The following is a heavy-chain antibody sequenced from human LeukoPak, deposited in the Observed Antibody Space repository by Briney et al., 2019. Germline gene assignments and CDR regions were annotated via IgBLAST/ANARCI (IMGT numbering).Heavy chain of an antibody. CDR3: AGIKVVPAAIDFDP. CDR2: IYYSGST. Sequence: SETLSLTCTVSGGSISSYYWSWIRQPPGKGLEWIGYIYYSGSTNYNPSLKSRVTISVDTSKNQFSLKLSSVTAADTAVYYCAGIKVVPAAIDFDPWGQGTLVTVSS. CDR1: GGSISSYY. V-gene: IGHV4-59*01. J-gene: IGHJ5*02. D-gene: IGHD2-2*01.